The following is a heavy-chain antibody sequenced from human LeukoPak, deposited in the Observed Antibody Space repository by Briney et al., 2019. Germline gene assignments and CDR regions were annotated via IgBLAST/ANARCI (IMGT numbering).Heavy chain of an antibody. CDR2: IYSDNT. V-gene: IGHV3-53*01. J-gene: IGHJ6*03. CDR1: GFTVSSNS. Sequence: GGSLRLSCTVSGFTVSSNSMSWVRQAPGKGLEWVSFIYSDNTHYSDSVKGRFTISRDNSKNTLYLQMNSLRAEDTAVYYCASSPSSSWFYYYYMDVWGKGTTVTVSS. CDR3: ASSPSSSWFYYYYMDV. D-gene: IGHD6-13*01.